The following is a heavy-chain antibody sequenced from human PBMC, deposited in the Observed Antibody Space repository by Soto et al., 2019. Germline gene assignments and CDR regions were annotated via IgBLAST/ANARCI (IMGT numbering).Heavy chain of an antibody. D-gene: IGHD2-8*01. CDR2: INPSGGST. Sequence: QVQLVQSGAEVKKPGASVKVSCKASGYTFTSYYMHWVRPAPGQGLEWMGIINPSGGSTSDAQKFQGRVTMTRDTSTSTVYMELSSLRSEDTAVYYCARDLKYSTTGVCYTVHDYYCMDVWGQGTTVTVAS. J-gene: IGHJ6*02. V-gene: IGHV1-46*01. CDR3: ARDLKYSTTGVCYTVHDYYCMDV. CDR1: GYTFTSYY.